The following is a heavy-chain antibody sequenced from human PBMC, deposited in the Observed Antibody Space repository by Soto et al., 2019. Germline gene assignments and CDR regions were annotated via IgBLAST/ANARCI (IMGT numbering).Heavy chain of an antibody. V-gene: IGHV3-11*04. CDR1: EFTFSDYY. J-gene: IGHJ4*02. CDR3: ARGRVVVVVAALY. D-gene: IGHD2-15*01. CDR2: ISSSGSTI. Sequence: GGSLRLSCAASEFTFSDYYMSWIRQAPGKGLEWVSYISSSGSTIYYADSVKGRFTISRDNSKNTLYLQMNSLRAEDTAVYYCARGRVVVVVAALYWGQGTLVTVSS.